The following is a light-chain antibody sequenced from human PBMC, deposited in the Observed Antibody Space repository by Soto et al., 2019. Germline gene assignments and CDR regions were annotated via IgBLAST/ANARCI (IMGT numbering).Light chain of an antibody. Sequence: QSVLTQSPSASGSPGQSVTISCTGTKNDIGVYDFVSWYQHHPGKAPRLIIYEVVQRPSGVPDRFSGSKSGNTASLTVSGLQAADEADYFCKSYAGSNTDVFGSGKKGNVL. CDR3: KSYAGSNTDV. CDR1: KNDIGVYDF. J-gene: IGLJ1*01. CDR2: EVV. V-gene: IGLV2-8*01.